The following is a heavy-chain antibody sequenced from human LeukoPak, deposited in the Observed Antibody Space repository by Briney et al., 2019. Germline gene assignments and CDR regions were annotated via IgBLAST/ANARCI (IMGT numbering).Heavy chain of an antibody. D-gene: IGHD3-22*01. CDR3: ARNYYDSSGYSAGALDY. CDR2: ISYDGSNK. Sequence: GGSLRLSCAASGFTFSSYAMRWVRQAPGKGLEWVAVISYDGSNKYYADSVKGRFTISRDNSKNTLYLQMNSLRAEDTAVYYCARNYYDSSGYSAGALDYWGQGTLVTVSS. J-gene: IGHJ4*02. V-gene: IGHV3-30-3*01. CDR1: GFTFSSYA.